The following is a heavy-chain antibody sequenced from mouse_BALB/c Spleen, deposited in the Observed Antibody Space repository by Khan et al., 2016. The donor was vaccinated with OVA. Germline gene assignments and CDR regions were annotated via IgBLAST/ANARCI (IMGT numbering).Heavy chain of an antibody. CDR1: GHTFTKFG. V-gene: IGHV9-3-1*01. CDR3: ARPPYFSYVMDN. CDR2: INTYTGEP. J-gene: IGHJ4*01. Sequence: QLVQSGPELKRPGETVKISCKASGHTFTKFGMNWVKQAPGKGLKWMGWINTYTGEPTYADDFNGRFAFSLETSANTAYLQINDLKNEDTATYFCARPPYFSYVMDNWGQGTSVTVSS. D-gene: IGHD2-10*01.